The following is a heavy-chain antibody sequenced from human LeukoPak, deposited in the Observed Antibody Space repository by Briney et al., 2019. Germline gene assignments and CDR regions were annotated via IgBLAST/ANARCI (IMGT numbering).Heavy chain of an antibody. CDR2: ISGSGGST. CDR1: GFTFSSYA. D-gene: IGHD5-12*01. V-gene: IGHV3-23*01. J-gene: IGHJ4*02. Sequence: GGSLRLSCAASGFTFSSYAMSWVRQAPGKGLEWVSAISGSGGSTYYADSVKGRFTISRDNSKNTLYLQMNSLRAEDTAVYYCARDLVDIVATISIALDYWGQGTLVTVSS. CDR3: ARDLVDIVATISIALDY.